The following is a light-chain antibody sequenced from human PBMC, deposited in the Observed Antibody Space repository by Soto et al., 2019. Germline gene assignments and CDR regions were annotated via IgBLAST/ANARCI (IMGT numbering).Light chain of an antibody. J-gene: IGKJ3*01. CDR1: QYISTY. Sequence: DIQMTQSPSSLSASVGDRVTITCQASQYISTYLNWYQHKSGKAPKPLIYDTSNLQAGVPSRFSGSGYGTDFTFTISSLQPEDIGTYYCQQYDNLFTFGPGTKANI. CDR2: DTS. CDR3: QQYDNLFT. V-gene: IGKV1-33*01.